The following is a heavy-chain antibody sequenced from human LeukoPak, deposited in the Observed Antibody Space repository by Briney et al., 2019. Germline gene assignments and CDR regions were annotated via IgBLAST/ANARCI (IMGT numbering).Heavy chain of an antibody. V-gene: IGHV1-69*05. D-gene: IGHD5-24*01. Sequence: ASVKVSCKASGGTFSSYAISWVRQAPGQGLEWMGGIIPIFGTANYAQKFQGRVTITTDESTSTAYMELSSLRSEDTAVYYCARSPTRDGYNLGHIDYWGQGTLVTVSS. CDR1: GGTFSSYA. CDR3: ARSPTRDGYNLGHIDY. CDR2: IIPIFGTA. J-gene: IGHJ4*02.